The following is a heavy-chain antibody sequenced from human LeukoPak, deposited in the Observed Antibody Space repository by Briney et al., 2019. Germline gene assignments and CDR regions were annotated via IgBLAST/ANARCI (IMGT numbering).Heavy chain of an antibody. J-gene: IGHJ4*02. V-gene: IGHV4-34*01. CDR3: ARDPYGDHILDY. CDR2: INHSGST. D-gene: IGHD4-17*01. Sequence: PSETLSLTCAVYGGSFSGYYWSWIRQPPGKGLEWIGEINHSGSTNYNPSPKSRVTISVDTSKNQFSLKLSSVTAADTAVYYCARDPYGDHILDYWGQGTLVTVSS. CDR1: GGSFSGYY.